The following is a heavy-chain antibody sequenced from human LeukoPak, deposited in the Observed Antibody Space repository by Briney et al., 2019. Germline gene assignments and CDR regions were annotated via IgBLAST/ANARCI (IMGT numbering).Heavy chain of an antibody. CDR2: ISGSGGST. V-gene: IGHV3-23*01. Sequence: LPSETLSLTCAVYGGSFSGYYWSWIRQPPGKGLEWVSAISGSGGSTYYADSVKGRFTISRDNSKNTLYLQMNSLRAEDTAVYYCAYGGSGSYMVDYFDYWGQGTLVTVSS. D-gene: IGHD1-26*01. J-gene: IGHJ4*02. CDR3: AYGGSGSYMVDYFDY. CDR1: GGSFSGYY.